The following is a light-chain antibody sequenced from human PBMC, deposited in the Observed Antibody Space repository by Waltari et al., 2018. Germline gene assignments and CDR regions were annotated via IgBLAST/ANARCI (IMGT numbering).Light chain of an antibody. CDR2: LGS. CDR1: QSLLHTNGYNY. V-gene: IGKV2-28*01. CDR3: MQALEILFT. Sequence: DIVMTQSPLSLPVTPGEPASISCRSSQSLLHTNGYNYLDWYLQKPGQSPQLLIYLGSNRASGVPDRFSGSGSGTNFTLKISRVEAEDVGVYYCMQALEILFTFGPGTKVDFK. J-gene: IGKJ3*01.